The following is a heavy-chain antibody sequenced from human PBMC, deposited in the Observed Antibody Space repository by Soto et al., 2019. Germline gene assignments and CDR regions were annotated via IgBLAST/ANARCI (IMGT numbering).Heavy chain of an antibody. J-gene: IGHJ5*02. Sequence: QITLKESGPTLVKPTQTLTLTCTFSGFSLSTSGVGVGWIRQPPGKALEWLALIYWDDDKRYSPSLKSRLTITKDTSKTQVVLTMTNMDPVDTATYYCAHRPISLPSLGWFDPWGQGTLVTVSS. V-gene: IGHV2-5*02. CDR2: IYWDDDK. CDR3: AHRPISLPSLGWFDP. D-gene: IGHD2-2*02. CDR1: GFSLSTSGVG.